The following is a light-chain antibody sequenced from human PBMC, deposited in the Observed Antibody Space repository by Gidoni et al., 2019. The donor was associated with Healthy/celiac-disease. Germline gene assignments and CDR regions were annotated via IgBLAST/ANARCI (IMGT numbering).Light chain of an antibody. J-gene: IGLJ1*01. CDR1: SGHSSYI. Sequence: QPVLTQSSSASASLGSSVKLTCTLSSGHSSYIIAWHQQQPGKAPRYLMKLEGSGSYNKGSGVPDRFSGSSSGADRYLTISNLQSEDEADYYWETWDSNTQDFGTGTKVTVL. V-gene: IGLV4-60*03. CDR3: ETWDSNTQD. CDR2: LEGSGSY.